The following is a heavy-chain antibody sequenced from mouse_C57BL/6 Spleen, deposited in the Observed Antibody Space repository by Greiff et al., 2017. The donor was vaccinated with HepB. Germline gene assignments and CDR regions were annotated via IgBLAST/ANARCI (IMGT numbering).Heavy chain of an antibody. Sequence: QVQLKESGAELARPGASVKLSCKASGYTFTSYGISWVKQRTGQGLEWIGEIYPRSGNTYYNEKFKGKATLTADKSSSTAYMELRSLTSEDSAVYFCAREGITSTGAMDYWGQGTSVTVSS. CDR1: GYTFTSYG. CDR3: AREGITSTGAMDY. D-gene: IGHD1-1*01. V-gene: IGHV1-81*01. CDR2: IYPRSGNT. J-gene: IGHJ4*01.